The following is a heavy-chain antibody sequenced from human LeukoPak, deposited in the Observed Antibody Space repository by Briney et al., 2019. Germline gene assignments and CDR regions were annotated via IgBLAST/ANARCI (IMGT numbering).Heavy chain of an antibody. Sequence: PSETLSLTCAVYGGSFSGYYWSWIRQPPGKWLEWIGEINHSGSTNYNPSLKSRVTISVDTSKNQFSLKLSSVTAADTAVYYCARGRYSNYYYYYYMDVWGKGTTVTVSS. CDR1: GGSFSGYY. V-gene: IGHV4-34*01. CDR3: ARGRYSNYYYYYYMDV. J-gene: IGHJ6*03. D-gene: IGHD4-11*01. CDR2: INHSGST.